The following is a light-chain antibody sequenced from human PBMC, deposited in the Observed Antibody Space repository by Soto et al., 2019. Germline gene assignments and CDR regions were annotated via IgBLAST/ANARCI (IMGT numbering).Light chain of an antibody. CDR2: EVS. V-gene: IGLV2-14*01. J-gene: IGLJ1*01. CDR3: NSYTSKATEV. Sequence: QSALTQPASVSGSPGQSITISCTGTSSDVGGYNYVSWYQQHPGQAPKLIIYEVSNRPSGVSNRFSGSKSANTASLTISGLQADDEADYYCNSYTSKATEVFGTGTEVTVL. CDR1: SSDVGGYNY.